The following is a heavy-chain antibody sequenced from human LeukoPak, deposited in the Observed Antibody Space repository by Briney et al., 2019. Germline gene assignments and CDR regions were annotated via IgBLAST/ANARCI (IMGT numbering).Heavy chain of an antibody. D-gene: IGHD3-10*01. J-gene: IGHJ6*03. Sequence: VASVKVSCKASGYTFTSYYMHWVRQAPGQGLEWMGIINPSGGSTNYAQKFQGRVTMTRDTSTNTDYMELSSLRSEDTAVYYCARGPSITMVRGGQWYYYMDVWGKGTTVTISS. V-gene: IGHV1-46*01. CDR2: INPSGGST. CDR3: ARGPSITMVRGGQWYYYMDV. CDR1: GYTFTSYY.